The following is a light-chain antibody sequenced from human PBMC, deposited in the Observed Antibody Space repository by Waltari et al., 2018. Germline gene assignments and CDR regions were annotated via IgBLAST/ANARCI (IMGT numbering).Light chain of an antibody. V-gene: IGKV1-39*01. CDR1: QKITTS. J-gene: IGKJ4*01. CDR2: DAY. CDR3: QQSYRTPPT. Sequence: DIQMTKSPSSLSASVGDRVTITCRASQKITTSLNWYQQKLGKDPNLIIYDAYSVQSGVPARFRGSGSETDFNLTISSLQPEDFAIYYCQQSYRTPPTFGGGTRVEI.